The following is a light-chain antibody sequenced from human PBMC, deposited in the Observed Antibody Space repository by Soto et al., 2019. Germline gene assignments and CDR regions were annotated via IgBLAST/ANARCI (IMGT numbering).Light chain of an antibody. CDR3: GTWDSSLSAYV. J-gene: IGLJ1*01. CDR2: ENN. CDR1: GSNIGNNY. Sequence: QSVLTQPPSVSAAPGQKVTISCSGGGSNIGNNYVSWYQQLPGTAPKLLIYENNKRPSGIPDRFSGSKSGTSATLGITGLQTGDEADYYCGTWDSSLSAYVFGTGTKVTVL. V-gene: IGLV1-51*02.